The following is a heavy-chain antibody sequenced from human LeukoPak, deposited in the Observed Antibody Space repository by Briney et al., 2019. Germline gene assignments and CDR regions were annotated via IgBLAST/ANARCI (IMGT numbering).Heavy chain of an antibody. J-gene: IGHJ4*02. D-gene: IGHD3-10*01. CDR2: ISSNGGNT. CDR1: GFTFSSYA. Sequence: PGGSLRLSCAASGFTFSSYAMHWVHQAPGKGLEYVSAISSNGGNTYYANSVKGRFTISRDNSKNTLYLQMGSLRAEDMGVYYCARTYYYGSGSSDYWGQGTLVTVSS. V-gene: IGHV3-64*01. CDR3: ARTYYYGSGSSDY.